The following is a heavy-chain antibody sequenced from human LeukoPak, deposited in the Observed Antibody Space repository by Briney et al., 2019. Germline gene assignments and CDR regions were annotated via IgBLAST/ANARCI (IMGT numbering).Heavy chain of an antibody. CDR1: GFTVITND. J-gene: IGHJ4*02. Sequence: GSLRLSCAASGFTVITNDMTWVRQAPGKGLEWVSVLYSDGNTKYADSVQGGFTISRDNSKNTLYLEMNSLSPDDTAVYYCARGVEPLAANTLAYWGQGTLVTVSS. CDR2: LYSDGNT. D-gene: IGHD1-14*01. CDR3: ARGVEPLAANTLAY. V-gene: IGHV3-53*01.